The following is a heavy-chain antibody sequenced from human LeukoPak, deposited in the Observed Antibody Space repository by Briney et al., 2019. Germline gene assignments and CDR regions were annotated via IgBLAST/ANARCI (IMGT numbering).Heavy chain of an antibody. Sequence: PGGSLRLSCIVSGFPVNANDMNWVRQAPGKGLEWVSLIYISGITKYADSVQGRFAISRDNSKNTLDLQLNGLSAEDTAVYYCAQRAPPYWGQGTQVTVSS. CDR2: IYISGIT. V-gene: IGHV3-66*01. J-gene: IGHJ4*02. CDR1: GFPVNAND. CDR3: AQRAPPY.